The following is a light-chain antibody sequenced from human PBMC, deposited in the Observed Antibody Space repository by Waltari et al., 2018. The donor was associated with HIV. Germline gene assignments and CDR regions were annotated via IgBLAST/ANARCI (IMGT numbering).Light chain of an antibody. CDR2: GAS. Sequence: EIVLTQSPGTLSLSPGERATLSCRASQSVSSSYLAWYQQKPDQAPRLLIYGASSRATGIPDRFSGSGSGTDFTLTISRLEPEDFALYYCQHYGSSPPYSFGQGTKLEIK. J-gene: IGKJ2*03. V-gene: IGKV3-20*01. CDR3: QHYGSSPPYS. CDR1: QSVSSSY.